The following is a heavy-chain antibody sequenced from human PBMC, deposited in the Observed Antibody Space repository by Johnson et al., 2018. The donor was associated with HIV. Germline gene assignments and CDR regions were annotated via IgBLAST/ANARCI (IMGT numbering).Heavy chain of an antibody. V-gene: IGHV3-30-3*01. CDR2: ISYDGSNK. Sequence: QVQLVESGGGLVKPGGSLRLSCAASGFTFSDNYMSWIRQAPGKGLEWVAVISYDGSNKYYADSVKGRFTISRDNSKNTLYLQMNSLRAEDTAVYYCARDRGPLVVTAIHDGNSGALDIWGQGTMVTVSS. J-gene: IGHJ3*02. CDR3: ARDRGPLVVTAIHDGNSGALDI. CDR1: GFTFSDNY. D-gene: IGHD2-21*02.